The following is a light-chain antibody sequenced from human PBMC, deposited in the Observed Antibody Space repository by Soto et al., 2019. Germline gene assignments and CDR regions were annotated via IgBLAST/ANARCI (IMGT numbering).Light chain of an antibody. CDR1: HNDIGTYDY. J-gene: IGLJ1*01. V-gene: IGLV2-14*03. Sequence: QSVLTQPTSVSGSPGQSITISCTGNHNDIGTYDYVSWYQQHPGRAPRLLIHGVTTRPSGISDRFSASKSGLTASLTISGLQPEDEADYYCSSFISNRIYVFGPGTKVTVL. CDR2: GVT. CDR3: SSFISNRIYV.